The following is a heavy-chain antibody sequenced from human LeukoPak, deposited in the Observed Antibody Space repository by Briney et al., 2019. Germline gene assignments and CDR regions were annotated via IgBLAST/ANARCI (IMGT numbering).Heavy chain of an antibody. J-gene: IGHJ4*02. D-gene: IGHD5-18*01. V-gene: IGHV1-2*02. Sequence: GAAVKVSCKASGYTVTGHYLHWVRQAPGQGLEWMGWINPKSGVTNYAQKFQGGVTMTRETSINTAYMKLHGLTSDDTAMYYCAKDAYSGFSSSYNMDFWGQGTLVTVSS. CDR1: GYTVTGHY. CDR2: INPKSGVT. CDR3: AKDAYSGFSSSYNMDF.